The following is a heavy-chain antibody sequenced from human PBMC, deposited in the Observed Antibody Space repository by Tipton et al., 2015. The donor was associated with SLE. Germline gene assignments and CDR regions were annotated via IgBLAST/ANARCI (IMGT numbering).Heavy chain of an antibody. CDR2: ISDGGGT. Sequence: TLSLTCTVSGGSVSGYYWNWIRQPPGRGLEWIGYISDGGGTNYNPSPKSRVTISVDPAKNQFSLKLTSVTAADTAVYYCARGMVTWRGAILGVDVWGQGATVNVSS. CDR1: GGSVSGYY. D-gene: IGHD2-21*02. V-gene: IGHV4-59*08. J-gene: IGHJ6*02. CDR3: ARGMVTWRGAILGVDV.